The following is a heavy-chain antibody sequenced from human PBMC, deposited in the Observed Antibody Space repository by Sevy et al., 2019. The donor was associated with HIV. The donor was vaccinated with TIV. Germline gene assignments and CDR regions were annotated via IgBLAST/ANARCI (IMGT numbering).Heavy chain of an antibody. D-gene: IGHD2-21*01. CDR3: TTGGSILQH. V-gene: IGHV3-15*01. J-gene: IGHJ4*02. CDR2: IKSKTDGGTT. CDR1: GFIFSNVW. Sequence: GGSLRLSCAASGFIFSNVWMSWVRQAPGKGLEWVGHIKSKTDGGTTDYAAPVKGRFTISRDVSKNTLFLQMTSLKTEDTAVYYCTTGGSILQHWGQGILLTVSS.